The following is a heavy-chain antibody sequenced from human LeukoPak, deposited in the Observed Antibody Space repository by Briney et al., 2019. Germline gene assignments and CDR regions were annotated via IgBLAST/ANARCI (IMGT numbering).Heavy chain of an antibody. CDR2: INPNSGGT. V-gene: IGHV1-2*02. CDR3: ASEWMVRGVIARDY. Sequence: ASVKVSCKASGYTFTDYYVHWVRQAPGQGLEWMGWINPNSGGTNYAQKFQGRVTMTRDTSISTAYMELSRLRSDDTAVYYCASEWMVRGVIARDYWGQGTLVTVSS. J-gene: IGHJ4*02. CDR1: GYTFTDYY. D-gene: IGHD3-10*01.